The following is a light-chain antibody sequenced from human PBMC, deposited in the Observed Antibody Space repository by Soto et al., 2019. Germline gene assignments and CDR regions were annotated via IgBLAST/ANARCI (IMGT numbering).Light chain of an antibody. V-gene: IGKV3-11*01. CDR1: QSISSW. CDR2: DAS. CDR3: QQRSNWPAT. Sequence: TQSPSTLSASVGDRVTITCRASQSISSWLAWYQQKPGQAPRLLIYDASNRATGIPARFSGSGSGTDFTLTISSLEPEDFAVYYCQQRSNWPATFGPGTKVDIK. J-gene: IGKJ3*01.